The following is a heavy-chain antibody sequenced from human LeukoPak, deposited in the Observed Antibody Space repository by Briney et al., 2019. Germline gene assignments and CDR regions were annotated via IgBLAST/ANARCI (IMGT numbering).Heavy chain of an antibody. Sequence: GGSLRLSCAASGFTFSSYAMSWVRQAPGKGLEWVSAISGSGGSTYYADSVKGRFTISRDNSKNTLYLQTNSLRAEDTAVYYCAKATRMVPYYFDYWGQGTLVTVSS. CDR2: ISGSGGST. V-gene: IGHV3-23*01. CDR3: AKATRMVPYYFDY. CDR1: GFTFSSYA. D-gene: IGHD3-10*01. J-gene: IGHJ4*02.